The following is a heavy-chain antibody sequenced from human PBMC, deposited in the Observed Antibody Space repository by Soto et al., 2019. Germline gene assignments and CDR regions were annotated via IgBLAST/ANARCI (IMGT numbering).Heavy chain of an antibody. CDR2: IYWDDDK. CDR1: GFSLSTSGVG. CDR3: AHTTYYYDSSGHGRDYFDY. Sequence: QITLKESGPTLVKPTQTLTLTCTFSGFSLSTSGVGVGWIRQPPGKALEWLALIYWDDDKRYSPSLKSRLTITKDTSKNQVVLTMTNMDPVDTATYYCAHTTYYYDSSGHGRDYFDYWGQGTLVTVSS. V-gene: IGHV2-5*02. D-gene: IGHD3-22*01. J-gene: IGHJ4*02.